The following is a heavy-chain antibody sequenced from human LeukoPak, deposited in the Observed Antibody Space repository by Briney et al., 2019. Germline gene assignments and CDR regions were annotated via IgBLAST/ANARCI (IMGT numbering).Heavy chain of an antibody. J-gene: IGHJ5*02. CDR1: GYSFSTYW. D-gene: IGHD5-18*01. V-gene: IGHV5-51*01. CDR2: IYPGDSDT. CDR3: ARRGYSFEWFDP. Sequence: GESLKISCKGSGYSFSTYWIGWVRQMPGRGPEWMGTIYPGDSDTRYSPAFQGLVTISADKSISTAYLQWRSLKASDSAMCYCARRGYSFEWFDPWGQGTLVTVSP.